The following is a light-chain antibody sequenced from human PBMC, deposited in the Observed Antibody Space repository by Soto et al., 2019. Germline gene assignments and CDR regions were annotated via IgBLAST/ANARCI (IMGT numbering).Light chain of an antibody. CDR1: QGISTW. CDR3: QQANSFPWT. V-gene: IGKV1-12*01. CDR2: AAS. Sequence: DIQMTQSPSSVSASVGDRVTITCRASQGISTWLAWDQQKPGKAPKLLIYAASSLQSGVPSRFSGSGSGTDFTLTISSLQAEYFATYYCQQANSFPWTFGQGTKVEIK. J-gene: IGKJ1*01.